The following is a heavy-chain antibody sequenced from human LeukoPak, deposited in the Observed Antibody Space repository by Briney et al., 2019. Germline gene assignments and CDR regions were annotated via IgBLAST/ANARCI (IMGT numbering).Heavy chain of an antibody. CDR2: IGSAGDS. CDR1: GFTFSSYD. D-gene: IGHD2-21*02. J-gene: IGHJ3*02. V-gene: IGHV3-13*01. Sequence: GGSLRLSCAASGFTFSSYDMHWVRQPTGKGLEWVSAIGSAGDSYYPGSVNGRFTISRENAENSLYLQMNSLRVGDTAVYYCAREGGGDRRGAFDIWGQGTMVTVSS. CDR3: AREGGGDRRGAFDI.